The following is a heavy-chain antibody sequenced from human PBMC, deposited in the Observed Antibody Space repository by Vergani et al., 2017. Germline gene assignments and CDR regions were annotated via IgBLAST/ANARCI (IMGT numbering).Heavy chain of an antibody. CDR3: ARGGRYCSSTSCVTQAPWYFDL. V-gene: IGHV4-59*01. J-gene: IGHJ2*01. CDR2: IYYSGST. Sequence: QVQLQESGPGLVKPSETLSLTCTVSGGSISSYYWSWIRQPPGKGLEWIGYIYYSGSTNYNPSLKSRVTISVDTSKNQFSLKLSSVTAADTAVYYCARGGRYCSSTSCVTQAPWYFDLWGRGTLVTVSS. D-gene: IGHD2-2*01. CDR1: GGSISSYY.